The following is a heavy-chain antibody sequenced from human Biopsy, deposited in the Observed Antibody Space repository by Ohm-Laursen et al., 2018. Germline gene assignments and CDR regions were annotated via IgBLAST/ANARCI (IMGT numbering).Heavy chain of an antibody. CDR2: ISGSGGNT. J-gene: IGHJ4*02. D-gene: IGHD3-3*01. V-gene: IGHV3-23*01. Sequence: SLRLSCTASGFTFPSFTMSWVRQTPGKGLQWVSGISGSGGNTYYADSAGGRFNISRDNSKSRLYLQMTGLRAEDSALYYCAKDPDFWRGGEGDFWGRGTLVTVSS. CDR3: AKDPDFWRGGEGDF. CDR1: GFTFPSFT.